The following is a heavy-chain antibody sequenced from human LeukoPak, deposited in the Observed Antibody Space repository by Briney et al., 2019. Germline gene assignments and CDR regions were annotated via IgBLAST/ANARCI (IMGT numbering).Heavy chain of an antibody. CDR2: IYDGGFT. J-gene: IGHJ2*01. D-gene: IGHD3-9*01. CDR1: GFMFSNYA. Sequence: GGSLGLSCVGSGFMFSNYAMHWVRQAPGKGLEWVAVIYDGGFTDYTDSVKGRFTISRDNSKSTLYLQMNTLRAEDTAVYYCARVMGRLVRTWYFDLWGRGTLVTVSS. V-gene: IGHV3-66*01. CDR3: ARVMGRLVRTWYFDL.